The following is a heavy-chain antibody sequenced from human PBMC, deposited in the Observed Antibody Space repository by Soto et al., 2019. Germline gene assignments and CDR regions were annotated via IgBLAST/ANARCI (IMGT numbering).Heavy chain of an antibody. CDR2: ISGSGATT. CDR1: GFSFSNYA. CDR3: ANWGTSGSDY. J-gene: IGHJ4*02. D-gene: IGHD2-2*01. V-gene: IGHV3-23*01. Sequence: PGGSLRLSCAASGFSFSNYAMSWVRQAPGKGLEWASGISGSGATTYYADSVKGRFTISKDNSKNTLYLQMNSLRAGDTAVYYCANWGTSGSDYWGQGTLVTVSS.